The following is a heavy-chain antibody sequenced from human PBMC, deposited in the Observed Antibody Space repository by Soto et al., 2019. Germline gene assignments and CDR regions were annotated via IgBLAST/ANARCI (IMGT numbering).Heavy chain of an antibody. CDR1: GYTFTKFH. Sequence: SVKVSCKAFGYTFTKFHIHWVRQAPGQGLEWMGGIIPIFGTANYAQKFQGRVTITADESKRTAYMELSRVRSEDTAVYYCARVDSGSYRFDYWGQGTLVTVSS. D-gene: IGHD3-10*01. V-gene: IGHV1-69*13. J-gene: IGHJ4*02. CDR2: IIPIFGTA. CDR3: ARVDSGSYRFDY.